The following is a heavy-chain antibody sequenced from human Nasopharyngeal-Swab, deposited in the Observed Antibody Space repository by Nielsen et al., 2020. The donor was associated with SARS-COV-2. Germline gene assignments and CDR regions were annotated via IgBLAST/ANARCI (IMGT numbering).Heavy chain of an antibody. J-gene: IGHJ4*02. CDR1: GFTVSSNY. V-gene: IGHV3-53*01. Sequence: GESLKISCAASGFTVSSNYMNWVRQAPGKGLEWVSVIYSGGNAYYADSVKGRFTISRDTSKNMLYLQMDSVRAGDTAVYYCARDTGFCTRGSCGPFDSWGQGTLVSVSS. CDR2: IYSGGNA. CDR3: ARDTGFCTRGSCGPFDS. D-gene: IGHD2-8*01.